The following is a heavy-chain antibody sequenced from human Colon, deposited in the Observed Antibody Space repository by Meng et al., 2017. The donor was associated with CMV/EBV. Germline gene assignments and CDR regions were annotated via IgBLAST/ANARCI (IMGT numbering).Heavy chain of an antibody. V-gene: IGHV3-74*01. J-gene: IGHJ4*02. CDR1: GFSFSTSW. CDR3: AREGDSSSWFR. D-gene: IGHD6-13*01. Sequence: GGSLRLSCSASGFSFSTSWMHWVRQTPGKGLVWVSHINSDGRARRYADSVKGRFSISRDNAKNTLYLQMNSLRAEDTAVYYCAREGDSSSWFRWGQGTLVTVSS. CDR2: INSDGRAR.